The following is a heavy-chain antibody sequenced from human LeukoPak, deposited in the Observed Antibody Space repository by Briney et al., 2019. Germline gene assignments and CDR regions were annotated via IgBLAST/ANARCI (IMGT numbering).Heavy chain of an antibody. D-gene: IGHD3-10*01. V-gene: IGHV4-59*01. Sequence: SETLSLTCTVSGDSFNNYYWSWIRQPPGKGLQWIGYIYYTGSTNYNPSLKSRVTISVDTSKNHFSLKLSSVTAADTAAYYCARIKYGSGSPFDYWGQGTLVTVSS. CDR3: ARIKYGSGSPFDY. J-gene: IGHJ4*02. CDR2: IYYTGST. CDR1: GDSFNNYY.